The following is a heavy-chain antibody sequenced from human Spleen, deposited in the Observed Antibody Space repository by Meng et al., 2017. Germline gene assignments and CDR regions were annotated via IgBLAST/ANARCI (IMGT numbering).Heavy chain of an antibody. Sequence: ASVKVSCKASGYTFTSYAMHWVRQAPGQRLEWMGWINAGNGNTKYSQKFQGRVTMTRDTSTSTVYMELSSLRSEDTAVYYCARRPSYSRAYYFDYWGQGTLVTVSS. V-gene: IGHV1-3*01. CDR1: GYTFTSYA. CDR2: INAGNGNT. CDR3: ARRPSYSRAYYFDY. J-gene: IGHJ4*02. D-gene: IGHD3-10*01.